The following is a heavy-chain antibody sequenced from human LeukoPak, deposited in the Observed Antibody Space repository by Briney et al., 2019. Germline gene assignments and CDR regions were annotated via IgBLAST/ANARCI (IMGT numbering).Heavy chain of an antibody. CDR3: ARGAEYDGSGSYYDGNWFDP. CDR2: INSDGSST. V-gene: IGHV3-74*01. Sequence: PGGSLRLSCAASGFTFSSYWMHWVRQAPGKGLVWVSRINSDGSSTRYADSVKGRFSISRDNAKNSLFLQMNSLRAEDTAVYYCARGAEYDGSGSYYDGNWFDPWGQGTLVTVSS. CDR1: GFTFSSYW. D-gene: IGHD3-10*01. J-gene: IGHJ5*02.